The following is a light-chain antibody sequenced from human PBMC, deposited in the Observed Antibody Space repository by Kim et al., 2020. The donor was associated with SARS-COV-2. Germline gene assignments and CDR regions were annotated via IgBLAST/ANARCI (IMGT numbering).Light chain of an antibody. CDR1: SRCVGGYNY. J-gene: IGLJ2*01. Sequence: PGQEVPLPRNGTSRCVGGYNYVSWYQQHPGKAPKLVIYDVSKRPSGVPDRFSGSKSGNTASLTISGLQAEDEADYYCCSYAGSYEVFGGGTQLTVL. CDR3: CSYAGSYEV. V-gene: IGLV2-11*01. CDR2: DVS.